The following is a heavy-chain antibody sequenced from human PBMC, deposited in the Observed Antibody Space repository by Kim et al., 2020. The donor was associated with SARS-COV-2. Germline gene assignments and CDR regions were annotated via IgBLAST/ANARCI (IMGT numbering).Heavy chain of an antibody. V-gene: IGHV4-34*01. Sequence: SETLSLTCAVYGGSFSGYYWSWIRQPPGKGLEWIGEINHSGSTNYNPSLKSRVTISVDTSKNQFSLKLSSVTAADTAVYYCARGYYYGSGSYLFDYWGRNPGHRLL. CDR2: INHSGST. CDR1: GGSFSGYY. CDR3: ARGYYYGSGSYLFDY. J-gene: IGHJ4*01. D-gene: IGHD3-10*01.